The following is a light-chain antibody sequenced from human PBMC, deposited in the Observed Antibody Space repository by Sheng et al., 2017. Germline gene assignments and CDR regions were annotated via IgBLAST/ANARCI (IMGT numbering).Light chain of an antibody. CDR1: SGSIATSY. V-gene: IGLV6-57*01. CDR3: QSYDNYNQV. J-gene: IGLJ3*02. Sequence: FLLTQPQSVSASPGKTVTISCTRTSGSIATSYVHWYQQRPGSSPTTVIFEDNQKPSGVPDRFSGSIDTSPTLPPSTISGLETEDEADYYCQSYDNYNQVFGGGTKLTVL. CDR2: EDN.